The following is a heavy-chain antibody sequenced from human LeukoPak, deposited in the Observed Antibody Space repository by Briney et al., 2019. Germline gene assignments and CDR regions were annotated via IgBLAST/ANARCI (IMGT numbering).Heavy chain of an antibody. CDR2: IYHSGSI. V-gene: IGHV4-38-2*01. J-gene: IGHJ5*02. D-gene: IGHD2-21*01. CDR3: ARVSAIGPRDWFDT. Sequence: PSETLSLTCAVSGYSISSGFYWGWIRQPPGKGLEWIGSIYHSGSIYYNPSLKSRVTRSVDTSKNQFSLKLSSVTAADTAVYYCARVSAIGPRDWFDTSGQGTLVTVSS. CDR1: GYSISSGFY.